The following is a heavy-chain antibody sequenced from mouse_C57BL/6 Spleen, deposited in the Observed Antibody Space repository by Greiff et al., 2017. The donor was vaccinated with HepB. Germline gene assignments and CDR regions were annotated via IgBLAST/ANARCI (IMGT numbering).Heavy chain of an antibody. CDR2: IDPSDSYT. V-gene: IGHV1-50*01. Sequence: QVQLQQPGAELVKPGASVKLSCKASGYTFTSYWMQWVKQRPGQGLEWIGEIDPSDSYTNYNQKFKGKATLTVDTSSSTAYMQLSSLTSEDSAVYYCARGYYGLYAMDYWGQGTSVTVSS. CDR1: GYTFTSYW. D-gene: IGHD1-1*01. CDR3: ARGYYGLYAMDY. J-gene: IGHJ4*01.